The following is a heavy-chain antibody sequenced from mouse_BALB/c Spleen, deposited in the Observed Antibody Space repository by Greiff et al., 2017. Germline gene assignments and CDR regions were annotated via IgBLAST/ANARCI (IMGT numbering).Heavy chain of an antibody. V-gene: IGHV1S81*02. CDR2: INPSNGRT. CDR3: AKAGDGYSYAMDY. D-gene: IGHD2-3*01. CDR1: GYTFTSYW. J-gene: IGHJ4*01. Sequence: QVQLQQPGAELVKPGASVKLSCKASGYTFTSYWMHWVKQRPGQGLEWIGEINPSNGRTNYNEKFKSKATLTVDKSSSTAYMQLSSLTSEDSAVYYCAKAGDGYSYAMDYWGQGTSVTVSS.